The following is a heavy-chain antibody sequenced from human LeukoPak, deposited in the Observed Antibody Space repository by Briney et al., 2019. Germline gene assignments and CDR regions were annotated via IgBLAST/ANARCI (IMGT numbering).Heavy chain of an antibody. J-gene: IGHJ5*02. CDR2: ISTSGST. CDR1: GGSISSYY. V-gene: IGHV4-4*09. D-gene: IGHD6-6*01. CDR3: ARQEYSSPLYNWFDP. Sequence: SETLSLTCTVSGGSISSYYWSWIWQPPGKGLEWIGYISTSGSTIYNPSLKSRVTISTDTSKNQFSLKLSSVTAADTAVYYCARQEYSSPLYNWFDPWGQGTLVTVSS.